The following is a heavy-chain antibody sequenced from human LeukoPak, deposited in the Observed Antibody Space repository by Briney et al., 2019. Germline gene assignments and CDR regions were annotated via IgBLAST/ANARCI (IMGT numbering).Heavy chain of an antibody. CDR1: GASFSSYY. CDR3: ARGSTYSSGWYTGFDY. D-gene: IGHD6-19*01. Sequence: ETLSLTCTVSGASFSSYYWSWLRQPPGKGLEWVSSITSSSSYIYYADSVKGRFTISRDNAKKSVYLQMNSLRAEDTAVYYCARGSTYSSGWYTGFDYWGQGTLVTVSS. J-gene: IGHJ4*02. CDR2: ITSSSSYI. V-gene: IGHV3-21*01.